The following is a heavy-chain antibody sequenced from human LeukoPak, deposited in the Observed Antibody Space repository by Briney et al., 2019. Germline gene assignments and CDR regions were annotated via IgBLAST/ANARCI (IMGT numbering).Heavy chain of an antibody. V-gene: IGHV1-2*06. J-gene: IGHJ4*02. Sequence: ASVKVSCKASGYTFTDYYVHWVQQAPGQGLEWMGRVNPDTGGTNYAQKFQGRVTMTRDTSINTAYMELSRLTPDDTAIYYCARVGPTSYFAYWGQGTLVTVSS. CDR3: ARVGPTSYFAY. CDR1: GYTFTDYY. CDR2: VNPDTGGT.